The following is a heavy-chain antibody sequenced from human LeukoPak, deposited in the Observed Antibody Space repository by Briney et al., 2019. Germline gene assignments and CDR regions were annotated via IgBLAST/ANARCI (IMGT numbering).Heavy chain of an antibody. Sequence: SETLSLTCTVSGGSISSGSYYWSWIRQPAGKGLEWIGRIYTSGSTNYNPSLKRRVTISVDTSKNQFSLKLSSVTAADTAVYYCARERDSSSWYDIDYWGQGTLVTVSS. CDR3: ARERDSSSWYDIDY. D-gene: IGHD6-13*01. J-gene: IGHJ4*02. CDR2: IYTSGST. CDR1: GGSISSGSYY. V-gene: IGHV4-61*02.